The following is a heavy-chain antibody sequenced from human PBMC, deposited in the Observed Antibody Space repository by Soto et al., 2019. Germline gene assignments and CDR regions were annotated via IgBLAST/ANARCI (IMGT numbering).Heavy chain of an antibody. Sequence: QVQLQQWGAGLLKPSETLSLTCAVYGGSFSGYYWSWIRQPPGKGLEWIGEINHSGSTNYNPSLKSRVTISVDTSKNQFSLKLSSVTAADTAVYYCARGSAAGTLFRGWGQGTLVTVSS. J-gene: IGHJ4*02. CDR2: INHSGST. D-gene: IGHD6-13*01. V-gene: IGHV4-34*01. CDR3: ARGSAAGTLFRG. CDR1: GGSFSGYY.